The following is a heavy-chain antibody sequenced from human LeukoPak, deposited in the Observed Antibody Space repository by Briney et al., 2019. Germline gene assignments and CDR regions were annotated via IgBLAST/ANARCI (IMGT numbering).Heavy chain of an antibody. CDR3: ARGFGESEYYYYGMDV. J-gene: IGHJ6*02. D-gene: IGHD3-10*01. V-gene: IGHV4-39*01. CDR2: NYYAGGT. CDR1: GGSISSSSYY. Sequence: SETLSLTCTVSGGSISSSSYYWGWVRQPPGRGLDWIGTNYYAGGTYYNPSLKSRVTISVDTSKNQFSLRLSSVTAADTAVYYCARGFGESEYYYYGMDVWGQGTTVTVSS.